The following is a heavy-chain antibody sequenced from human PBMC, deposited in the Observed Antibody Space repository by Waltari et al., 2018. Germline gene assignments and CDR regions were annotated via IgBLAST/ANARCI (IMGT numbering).Heavy chain of an antibody. CDR1: GITFSNYA. CDR2: ITVGDDT. V-gene: IGHV3-23*01. CDR3: ATPFYNWDDPLHS. Sequence: EVQLLESGGDLVQPGGSLSLSCAASGITFSNYAINWVRLAPGTGLGWVSAITVGDDTYYADSVKGRFTISRDTSKDTVHLQMSGLRAEDTALYYCATPFYNWDDPLHSWGQGTLVTVSS. J-gene: IGHJ4*02. D-gene: IGHD1-20*01.